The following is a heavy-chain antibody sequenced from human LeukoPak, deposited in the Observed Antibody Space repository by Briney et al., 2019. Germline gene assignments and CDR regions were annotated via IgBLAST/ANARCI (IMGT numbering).Heavy chain of an antibody. CDR3: ASLFVVVAAKDWFDP. CDR2: ISYDGSNK. D-gene: IGHD2-15*01. CDR1: GFTFSSYA. Sequence: GRSLRLSRAASGFTFSSYAMHWVRQAPGKGLEWVAVISYDGSNKYYADSVKGRFTISRDDSKNTLYLQMNSLRAEDTAVYYCASLFVVVAAKDWFDPWGQGTLVTVSS. J-gene: IGHJ5*02. V-gene: IGHV3-30*04.